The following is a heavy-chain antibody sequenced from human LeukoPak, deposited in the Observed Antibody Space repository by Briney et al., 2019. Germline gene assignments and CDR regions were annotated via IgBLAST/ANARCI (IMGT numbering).Heavy chain of an antibody. CDR2: IGISGDYST. Sequence: GGSLRLSCEASSGFTFGNYDMHWLRQAPGKGLEWFSSIGISGDYSTYYAESVKGRFTISRDEAKKSLYLHMHSLRAEDTAIYYCARVDTVTKSWALDYWGPGALVTVSS. CDR3: ARVDTVTKSWALDY. CDR1: GFTFGNYD. V-gene: IGHV3-48*03. J-gene: IGHJ4*02. D-gene: IGHD3-9*01.